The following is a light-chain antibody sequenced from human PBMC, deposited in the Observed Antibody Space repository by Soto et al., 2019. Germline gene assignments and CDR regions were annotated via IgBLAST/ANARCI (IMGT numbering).Light chain of an antibody. Sequence: DIQMTQSPSSLSASVGDRVTITCRASQSISSYLNWYQQKPGKAPKLVIYDASNLEAGVPSRFSGGGSGTFFTLTISNLQPEDIATYYCQQYNNLPYTFGQGTKLEIK. CDR2: DAS. J-gene: IGKJ2*01. V-gene: IGKV1-33*01. CDR3: QQYNNLPYT. CDR1: QSISSY.